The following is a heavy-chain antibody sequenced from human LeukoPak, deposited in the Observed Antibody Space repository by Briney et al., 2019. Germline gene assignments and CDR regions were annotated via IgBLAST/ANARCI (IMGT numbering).Heavy chain of an antibody. CDR1: GFTFSSYS. J-gene: IGHJ6*02. Sequence: GGSLRLSCAASGFTFSSYSMNWVRQAPGKELEWVSYISSSSSTIYYADSVKGRFTISRDNAKNSLYLQMNSLRAEDTAVYYCASGRYYYGMDVWGQGTTVTVSS. CDR3: ASGRYYYGMDV. CDR2: ISSSSSTI. V-gene: IGHV3-48*01.